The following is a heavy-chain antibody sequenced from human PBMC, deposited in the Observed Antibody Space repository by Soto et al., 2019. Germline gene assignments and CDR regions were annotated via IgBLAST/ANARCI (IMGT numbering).Heavy chain of an antibody. V-gene: IGHV6-1*01. Sequence: PSQTLSLTCAISGDSVSSNSGAWNWIRQSPSRGLEWLGRAYYRSKWYNDYAVSVKSRITINPDTSKNQFSLQLNSVTPEDTAVYYCARGERIVVVPAAIEVDYYYMDVWGKGTTVTVSS. CDR3: ARGERIVVVPAAIEVDYYYMDV. D-gene: IGHD2-2*01. J-gene: IGHJ6*03. CDR2: AYYRSKWYN. CDR1: GDSVSSNSGA.